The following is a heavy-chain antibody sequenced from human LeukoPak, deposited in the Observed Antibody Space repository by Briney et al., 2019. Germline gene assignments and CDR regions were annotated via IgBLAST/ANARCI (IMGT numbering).Heavy chain of an antibody. CDR3: AKDSYYYDSSGYYVY. V-gene: IGHV3-30*02. CDR2: IRYDGSNK. CDR1: GFTFSSYG. D-gene: IGHD3-22*01. Sequence: PGGSLRLSCAASGFTFSSYGMHWVRQAPGKGLGWVAFIRYDGSNKYYADSVKGRFTISRDNSKNTLYLQMNSLRAEGTAVYYCAKDSYYYDSSGYYVYWGQGTLVTVSS. J-gene: IGHJ4*02.